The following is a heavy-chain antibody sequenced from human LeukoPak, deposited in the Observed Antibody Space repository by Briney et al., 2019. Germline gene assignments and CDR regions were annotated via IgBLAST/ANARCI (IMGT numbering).Heavy chain of an antibody. CDR2: ISGSSDST. CDR3: ARASSTIFGVVIKREYYFDY. D-gene: IGHD3-3*01. J-gene: IGHJ4*02. V-gene: IGHV3-23*01. CDR1: GFTFSSYT. Sequence: GGSLRLSCAASGFTFSSYTMSWVRQAPGKGLEWVSAISGSSDSTYYGDSVKGRFTISRDNSKNTLYLQMNSLRAEDTAVYYCARASSTIFGVVIKREYYFDYWGQGTLVTVSS.